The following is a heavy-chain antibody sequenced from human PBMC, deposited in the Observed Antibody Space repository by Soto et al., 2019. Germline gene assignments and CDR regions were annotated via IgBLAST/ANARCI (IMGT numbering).Heavy chain of an antibody. D-gene: IGHD3-16*01. Sequence: QVQLVESGGGVVQPGRSLRLSCAASGFTFSSYAMHWVLQAPGTGLEWVAGISYDGSNKYYADSVKGRFTISRDNSKNTLYLQMNSLRAEDTDVYYCARAYAGAYFDYWGQGTLVTVSS. CDR1: GFTFSSYA. CDR3: ARAYAGAYFDY. CDR2: ISYDGSNK. J-gene: IGHJ4*02. V-gene: IGHV3-30-3*01.